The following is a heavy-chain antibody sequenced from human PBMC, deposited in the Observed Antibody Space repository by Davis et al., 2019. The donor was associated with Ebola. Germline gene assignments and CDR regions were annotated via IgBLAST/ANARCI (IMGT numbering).Heavy chain of an antibody. D-gene: IGHD4-17*01. V-gene: IGHV4-4*02. CDR1: GFTFSSYW. CDR3: ARGDYEGYFDY. J-gene: IGHJ4*02. Sequence: SCAASGFTFSSYWMSWVRQPPGKGLEWIGEIYHSGSTNYNPSLKSRVTISVDKSKNQFSLKLSSVTAADTAVYYCARGDYEGYFDYWGQGTLVTVSS. CDR2: IYHSGST.